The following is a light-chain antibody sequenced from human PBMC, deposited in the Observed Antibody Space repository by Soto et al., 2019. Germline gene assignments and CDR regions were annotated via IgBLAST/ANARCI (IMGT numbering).Light chain of an antibody. Sequence: EMVVTQSPGTLSLSPGERATLSCRASHSVSSSYLAWYQQKPGQAPRLLIYGASSRATGIPDRFSGSGSGTDFTLTISRLEPEDFAVYYCQQYGSPITFGQGTRLEIK. V-gene: IGKV3-20*01. CDR2: GAS. CDR1: HSVSSSY. J-gene: IGKJ5*01. CDR3: QQYGSPIT.